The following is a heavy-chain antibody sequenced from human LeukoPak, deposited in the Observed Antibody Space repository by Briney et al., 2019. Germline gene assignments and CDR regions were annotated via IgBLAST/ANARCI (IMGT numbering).Heavy chain of an antibody. CDR1: GYTFTSYD. CDR2: MNPNSGNT. D-gene: IGHD3-22*01. V-gene: IGHV1-8*01. CDR3: ARDWYYYDSSGYPGGMDV. J-gene: IGHJ6*02. Sequence: ASVKVSCKASGYTFTSYDINWVRQATGQGLEWMGWMNPNSGNTGYAQKLQGRVTMTRNTSISTAYMELSSLRSEDTAVYYCARDWYYYDSSGYPGGMDVWGQGTTVTVSS.